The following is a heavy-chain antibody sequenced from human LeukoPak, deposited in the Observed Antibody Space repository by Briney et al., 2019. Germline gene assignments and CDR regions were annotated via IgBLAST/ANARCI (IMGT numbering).Heavy chain of an antibody. CDR3: AKDLGVATISYFDY. J-gene: IGHJ4*02. D-gene: IGHD5-24*01. Sequence: PGGSLRLSCAASGYSFSNYAMSWVRQAPGKGLEWVSGISGSGASTYYADPVKGRFTISRDNSKNTLYLQVNSLRAEDTAFYYCAKDLGVATISYFDYWGQGTLFTVSS. CDR1: GYSFSNYA. CDR2: ISGSGAST. V-gene: IGHV3-23*01.